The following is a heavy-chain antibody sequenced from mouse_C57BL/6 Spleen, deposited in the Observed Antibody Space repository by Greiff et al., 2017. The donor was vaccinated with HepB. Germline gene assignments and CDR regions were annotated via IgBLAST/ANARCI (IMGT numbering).Heavy chain of an antibody. Sequence: VQLQQSGAELVRPGASVTLSCKASGYTFTDYEMHWVKQTPVHGLEWIGAIDPETGGTAYNQKFKGKAILTADKSSSTAYMELRSLTSEDSAVYYCMGYSNYVGFAYWGQGTLVTVSA. CDR2: IDPETGGT. CDR1: GYTFTDYE. V-gene: IGHV1-15*01. D-gene: IGHD2-5*01. CDR3: MGYSNYVGFAY. J-gene: IGHJ3*01.